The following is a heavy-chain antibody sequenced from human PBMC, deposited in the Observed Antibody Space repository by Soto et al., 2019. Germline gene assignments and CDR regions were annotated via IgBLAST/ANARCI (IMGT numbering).Heavy chain of an antibody. CDR3: AKDLAVAAPREYYYYYYMDV. Sequence: GGSLRLSCAASGFTFSSYAMSWVRQAPGKGLEWVSAISGSGGSTYYADSVKGRFTISRDNSKNTLYLQMNSLRAEETAVYYCAKDLAVAAPREYYYYYYMDVWGKGTTVTVSS. D-gene: IGHD2-15*01. J-gene: IGHJ6*03. V-gene: IGHV3-23*01. CDR1: GFTFSSYA. CDR2: ISGSGGST.